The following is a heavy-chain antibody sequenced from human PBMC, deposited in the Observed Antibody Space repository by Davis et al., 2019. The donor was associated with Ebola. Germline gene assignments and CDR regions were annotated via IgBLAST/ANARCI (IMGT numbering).Heavy chain of an antibody. D-gene: IGHD4-11*01. CDR1: GGSISSGGYS. CDR2: IYHSGST. CDR3: ARAYSNGEYYYYYYGMDV. V-gene: IGHV4-30-2*01. J-gene: IGHJ6*02. Sequence: MPSETLSLTCAVSGGSISSGGYSWSWIRQPPGKGLEWIGYIYHSGSTYYNPSLKSRVTISVDRSKNQFSLKLSSVTAADTAVYYCARAYSNGEYYYYYYGMDVWGQGTTVTVSS.